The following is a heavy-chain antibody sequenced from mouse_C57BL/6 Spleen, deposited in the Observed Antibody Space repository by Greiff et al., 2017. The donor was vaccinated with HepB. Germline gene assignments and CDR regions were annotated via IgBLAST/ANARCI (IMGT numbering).Heavy chain of an antibody. CDR3: ARLTGTGFAY. CDR1: GYTFTSYW. D-gene: IGHD4-1*01. Sequence: QVQLQQPGAELVRPGSSVKLSCKASGYTFTSYWMHWVKQRPIQGLEWIGNIDPSDSETHYNQKFKDKATLTVDKSSSTAYMQLSSLTSEDSTVYYCARLTGTGFAYWGQGTLVTVSA. CDR2: IDPSDSET. J-gene: IGHJ3*01. V-gene: IGHV1-52*01.